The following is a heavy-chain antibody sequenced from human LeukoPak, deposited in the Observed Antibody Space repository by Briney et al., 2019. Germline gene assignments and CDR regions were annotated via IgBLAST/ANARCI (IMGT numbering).Heavy chain of an antibody. CDR1: GFTFDDYA. V-gene: IGHV3-9*03. CDR2: ISWNSGSI. J-gene: IGHJ4*02. Sequence: GRSVRLSCAASGFTFDDYAMHWVRQAPGKGLEWVSGISWNSGSIGYADSVKGRFTISRDNAKNSLYLQMNSLRAEDMALYYCAKSRSLRGIAVAGNLNYFDYWGQGTLVTVSS. CDR3: AKSRSLRGIAVAGNLNYFDY. D-gene: IGHD6-19*01.